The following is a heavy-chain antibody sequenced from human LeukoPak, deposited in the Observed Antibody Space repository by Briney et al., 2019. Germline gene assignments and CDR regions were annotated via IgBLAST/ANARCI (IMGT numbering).Heavy chain of an antibody. CDR2: INGDGSST. V-gene: IGHV3-74*01. D-gene: IGHD3-3*01. CDR1: GFTFSSYW. Sequence: HPGGSLRLSCAASGFTFSSYWMHWVRQAPGKGLVWVSRINGDGSSTSYADSVKGRFTISRDNAKNTLYLQMNSLRAEDTAVYYCARGRATIFAPTNYGMDVWGQGTTVTVSS. CDR3: ARGRATIFAPTNYGMDV. J-gene: IGHJ6*02.